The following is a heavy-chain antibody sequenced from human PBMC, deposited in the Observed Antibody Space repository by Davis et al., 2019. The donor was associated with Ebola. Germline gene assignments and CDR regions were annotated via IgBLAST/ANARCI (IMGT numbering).Heavy chain of an antibody. V-gene: IGHV3-30*18. CDR1: GFTFSSYG. J-gene: IGHJ4*02. D-gene: IGHD6-19*01. CDR2: ISYDGSNK. CDR3: AKSSEWLRLSIAVAGTAPDY. Sequence: PGGSLRLSCAASGFTFSSYGMHWVRQAPGKGLEWVAVISYDGSNKYYADSVKGRFTISRDNSKNTLYLQMNSLRAEDTAVYYCAKSSEWLRLSIAVAGTAPDYWGQGTLVTVSS.